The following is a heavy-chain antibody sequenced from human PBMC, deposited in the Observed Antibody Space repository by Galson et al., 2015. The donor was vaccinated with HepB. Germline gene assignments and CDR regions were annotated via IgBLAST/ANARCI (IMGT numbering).Heavy chain of an antibody. V-gene: IGHV3-64*04. J-gene: IGHJ4*02. CDR1: GFTFSSYA. CDR3: AAGPATRYSSGWHFDY. CDR2: ISSNGGST. D-gene: IGHD6-19*01. Sequence: SLRLSCAASGFTFSSYAMHWVRQAPGKGLEYVSAISSNGGSTYYADSVKGRFTISRDNSKNTLYLQMNSLRAEDTAVYYCAAGPATRYSSGWHFDYWGQGTLVTVSS.